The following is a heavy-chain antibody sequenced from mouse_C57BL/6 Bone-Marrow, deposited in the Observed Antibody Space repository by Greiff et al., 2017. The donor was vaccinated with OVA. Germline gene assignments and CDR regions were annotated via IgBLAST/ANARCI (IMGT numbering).Heavy chain of an antibody. CDR2: LDPETGGT. J-gene: IGHJ1*03. Sequence: QVQLQQSGAELVRPGASVTLSCKASGYTFTDYEMHWVKQTPVHGLEWIGALDPETGGTAYNQKFKGKAILTADKSSSTAYMELRSLTSEDSAVYYCTRIGGNSWYFDVWGTGTTVTVSS. V-gene: IGHV1-15*01. CDR1: GYTFTDYE. CDR3: TRIGGNSWYFDV. D-gene: IGHD2-1*01.